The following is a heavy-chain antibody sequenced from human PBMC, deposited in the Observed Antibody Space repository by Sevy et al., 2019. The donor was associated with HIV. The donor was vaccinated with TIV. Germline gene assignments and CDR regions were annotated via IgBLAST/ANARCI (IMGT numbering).Heavy chain of an antibody. CDR1: GFTFSSYA. J-gene: IGHJ4*02. CDR2: ISYDGSNK. V-gene: IGHV3-30-3*01. D-gene: IGHD2-2*01. CDR3: ARESIVVVPAAVYYPYYFDY. Sequence: GGSLRLSCAASGFTFSSYAMHWVRQAPGKGLEWVAVISYDGSNKYYADSVKGRFTISRDNSKNTLYLQMNSLRAEDTAVYYCARESIVVVPAAVYYPYYFDYWCQGTLVTVSS.